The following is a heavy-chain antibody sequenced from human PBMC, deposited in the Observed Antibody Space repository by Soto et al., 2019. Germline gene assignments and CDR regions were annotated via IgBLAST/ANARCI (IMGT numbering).Heavy chain of an antibody. V-gene: IGHV4-59*01. D-gene: IGHD3-10*01. J-gene: IGHJ5*02. CDR3: ARDPGSGSYYGWFDP. Sequence: SETLSLTCTVSGGSISSYYWSWIRQPPGKGLEWIGYLYDSGSTNYNPSLKSRVTISVDTSKNQFSLKLSSVIAADTAVYYCARDPGSGSYYGWFDPWGQGTLVTSPQ. CDR1: GGSISSYY. CDR2: LYDSGST.